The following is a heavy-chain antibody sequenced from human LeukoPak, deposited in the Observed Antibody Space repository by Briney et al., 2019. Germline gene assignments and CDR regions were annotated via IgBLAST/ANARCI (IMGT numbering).Heavy chain of an antibody. J-gene: IGHJ5*02. CDR1: GGSISSYY. D-gene: IGHD4-17*01. V-gene: IGHV4-4*07. Sequence: SETLSLTCTVSGGSISSYYWGWIRQAAGKGLEWIGRIYTSGSTNYNPSLKSRVTISVDKSKNQFSLKLTSVTAADTAVYYCARLNGDYDWGNWFDPWGQGTLVTVSS. CDR3: ARLNGDYDWGNWFDP. CDR2: IYTSGST.